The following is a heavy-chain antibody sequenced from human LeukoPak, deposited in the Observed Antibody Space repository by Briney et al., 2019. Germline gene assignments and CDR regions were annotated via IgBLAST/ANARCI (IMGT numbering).Heavy chain of an antibody. CDR1: GGSISSSTW. CDR3: ARPSFCGGDCYYYFDS. J-gene: IGHJ4*02. Sequence: PSGTLSLTCAVSGGSISSSTWWSWVRQTPGKGLEWIGEISDSVNTNYNPSLKSRVTISVDKSKNQVSLKLNSVTAADTAVYYCARPSFCGGDCYYYFDSWGQGTLVTVSS. CDR2: ISDSVNT. V-gene: IGHV4-4*02. D-gene: IGHD2-21*02.